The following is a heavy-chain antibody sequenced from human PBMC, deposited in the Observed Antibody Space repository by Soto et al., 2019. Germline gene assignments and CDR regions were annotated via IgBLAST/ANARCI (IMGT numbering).Heavy chain of an antibody. CDR1: GGSISSGGYY. CDR2: IYYSGST. D-gene: IGHD3-16*01. Sequence: SETLSLTCTVSGGSISSGGYYWSWIRQHPGKGLELIGYIYYSGSTYYNPSLKSRVTISVDTSKNQFSLKLSSVTAADTAVYYCALRLGDPGRLYFDYWGQGTLVTVSS. J-gene: IGHJ4*02. CDR3: ALRLGDPGRLYFDY. V-gene: IGHV4-31*03.